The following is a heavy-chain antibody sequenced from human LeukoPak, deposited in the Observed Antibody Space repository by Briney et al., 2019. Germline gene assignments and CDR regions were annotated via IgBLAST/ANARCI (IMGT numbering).Heavy chain of an antibody. CDR2: ISYDEKNK. CDR1: GFTFSNYA. D-gene: IGHD2-15*01. CDR3: ARGVDGDYFDY. J-gene: IGHJ4*02. V-gene: IGHV3-30*04. Sequence: GGSLRLSCAASGFTFSNYAMHWVRQTPGKGLEWVAIISYDEKNKYYADSVKGRFTISRDNSKNTLYLQMNSLRAEDTAVYYCARGVDGDYFDYWGQGTLVTVSS.